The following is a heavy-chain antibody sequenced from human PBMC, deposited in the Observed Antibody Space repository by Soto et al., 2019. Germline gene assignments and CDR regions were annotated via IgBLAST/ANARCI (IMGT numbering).Heavy chain of an antibody. Sequence: QVQLVQSGAEVKKPGASVKVSCKASGYRFSSYGITWVRQAPGQGLDWMGWISTYNGNANYAQKFRGRVTMTTDASTSTAMMELRSRRSDETAVYYCARTASGDPNWLDPWGQGTLVSVSS. CDR3: ARTASGDPNWLDP. J-gene: IGHJ5*02. CDR1: GYRFSSYG. D-gene: IGHD4-17*01. V-gene: IGHV1-18*01. CDR2: ISTYNGNA.